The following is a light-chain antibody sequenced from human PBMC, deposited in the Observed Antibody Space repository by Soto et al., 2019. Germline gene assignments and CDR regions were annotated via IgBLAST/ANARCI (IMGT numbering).Light chain of an antibody. Sequence: EIVLTQSPGTLSLSPGEGATLSCRASQTISSRYLAWYQQKSGQAPRLLIYGASSRAAGIPDRFSGSGSGTDFTLTISRLEPEDLATYYCLQVKSFPRTFGQGTKVELK. CDR3: LQVKSFPRT. CDR2: GAS. V-gene: IGKV3-20*01. CDR1: QTISSRY. J-gene: IGKJ1*01.